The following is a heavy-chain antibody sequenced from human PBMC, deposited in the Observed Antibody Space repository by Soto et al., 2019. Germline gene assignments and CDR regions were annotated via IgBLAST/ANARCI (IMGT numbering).Heavy chain of an antibody. Sequence: SQTLSLTCAISGDSVSSNSAAWNWIRQSPSRGLEWLGRTYYRSKWYNDYAVSVKSRITINPDTSKNQFSLQLNSVTPEDTAVYYCARDWARAAAGLQTNWFDPWGQGTLVTVSS. J-gene: IGHJ5*02. CDR2: TYYRSKWYN. CDR3: ARDWARAAAGLQTNWFDP. V-gene: IGHV6-1*01. D-gene: IGHD6-13*01. CDR1: GDSVSSNSAA.